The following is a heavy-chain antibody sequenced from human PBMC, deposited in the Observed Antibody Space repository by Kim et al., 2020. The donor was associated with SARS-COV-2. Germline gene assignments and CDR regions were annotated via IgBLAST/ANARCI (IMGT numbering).Heavy chain of an antibody. CDR2: INTNTENP. CDR3: ARSDRNLPPASYQNWFDP. J-gene: IGHJ5*02. V-gene: IGHV7-4-1*02. D-gene: IGHD2-2*01. CDR1: GYTFTSYA. Sequence: ASVKVSCKASGYTFTSYAMNWVRQAPGQGLEWMGWINTNTENPTYAQGFTGRFVFSLDTSVSTAYLQISSLKAEATAVSYSARSDRNLPPASYQNWFDP.